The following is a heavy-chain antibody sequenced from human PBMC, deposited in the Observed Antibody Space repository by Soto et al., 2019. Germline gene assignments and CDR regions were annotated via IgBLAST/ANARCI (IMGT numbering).Heavy chain of an antibody. Sequence: WGSLRLSCAASGFTFTRYSINFFRQAPVKGLEWVSSISSTTNYIYYGDSMKGRFTISRDNAKNSLYLEMNSLRAEDTAVYYCARESEDLTSNFDYWGQGTLVTVSS. V-gene: IGHV3-21*06. CDR3: ARESEDLTSNFDY. CDR2: ISSTTNYI. J-gene: IGHJ4*02. CDR1: GFTFTRYS.